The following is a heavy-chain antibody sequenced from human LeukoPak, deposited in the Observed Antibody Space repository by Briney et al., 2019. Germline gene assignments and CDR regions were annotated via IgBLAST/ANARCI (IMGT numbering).Heavy chain of an antibody. CDR2: ISSSSSYI. CDR1: GFTFSSYS. J-gene: IGHJ4*02. V-gene: IGHV3-21*01. CDR3: ARELLYYGSGSVGY. D-gene: IGHD3-10*01. Sequence: PGGSLRLSCAASGFTFSSYSMNWVRQAPGKGLEWVSSISSSSSYIYYADSVKGRFTISRDNAKNSLYLQINSLRAEDTAVYYCARELLYYGSGSVGYWGQGTLVTVSS.